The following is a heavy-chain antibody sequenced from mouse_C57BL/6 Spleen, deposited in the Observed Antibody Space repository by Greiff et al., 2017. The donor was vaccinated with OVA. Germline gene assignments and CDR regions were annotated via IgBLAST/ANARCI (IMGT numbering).Heavy chain of an antibody. V-gene: IGHV1-18*01. CDR3: ARYDGYSDWYFDV. CDR2: INPNNGGT. CDR1: GYTFTDYN. J-gene: IGHJ1*03. Sequence: EVQLQQSGPELVKPGASVKIPCKASGYTFTDYNMDWVKQSHGKSLEWIGDINPNNGGTIYNQKFKGKATLTVDKSSSTAYMELRSLTSEDTAVYYCARYDGYSDWYFDVWGTGTTVTVSS. D-gene: IGHD2-3*01.